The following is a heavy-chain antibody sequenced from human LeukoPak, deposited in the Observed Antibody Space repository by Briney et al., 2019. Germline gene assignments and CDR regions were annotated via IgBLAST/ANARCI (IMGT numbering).Heavy chain of an antibody. CDR2: ISFDGSNR. Sequence: GGSLRLSCAASGFSFSSSSMPWVRQTPGKGLEWVALISFDGSNRYSADSVKGRFTISRDNSKNTLYLQMNSLRVEDTAVYYCARPIVGYDYFDSWGQGTLVTVSS. V-gene: IGHV3-30*04. D-gene: IGHD5-12*01. CDR1: GFSFSSSS. J-gene: IGHJ4*02. CDR3: ARPIVGYDYFDS.